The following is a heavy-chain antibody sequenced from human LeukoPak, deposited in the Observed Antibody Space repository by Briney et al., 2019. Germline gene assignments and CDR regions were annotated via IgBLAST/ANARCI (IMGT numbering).Heavy chain of an antibody. J-gene: IGHJ6*02. V-gene: IGHV1-8*01. Sequence: ASVKVSCKASGYTFTSYDINWVRQATGQGLEWMGWMNPNSGNTGYAQKFQGRVTMTRNTSISTAYMELSSLRSEDTAVYYCARFITQWLVRYYYYGMDVWGQGTTVTVSS. CDR1: GYTFTSYD. CDR2: MNPNSGNT. D-gene: IGHD6-19*01. CDR3: ARFITQWLVRYYYYGMDV.